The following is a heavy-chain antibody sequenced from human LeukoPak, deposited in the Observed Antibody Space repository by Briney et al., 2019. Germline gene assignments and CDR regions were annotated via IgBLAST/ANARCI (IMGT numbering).Heavy chain of an antibody. D-gene: IGHD3-16*02. Sequence: GGSLRLSCVASGFTFGSYWGTWVRQAPGKGLEWVANIDQGGNERSYLDSVKGRFTISRDNAKNSLYLQMHSLRAEDTAVYYCARDMHLSSIGNYYYMDVWGKGTTVTVSS. CDR3: ARDMHLSSIGNYYYMDV. V-gene: IGHV3-7*01. J-gene: IGHJ6*03. CDR1: GFTFGSYW. CDR2: IDQGGNER.